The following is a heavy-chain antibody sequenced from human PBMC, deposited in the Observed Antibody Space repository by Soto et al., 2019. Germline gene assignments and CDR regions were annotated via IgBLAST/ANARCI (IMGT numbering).Heavy chain of an antibody. V-gene: IGHV1-18*01. CDR3: ARDLPVLRFLEWSRDAFDI. D-gene: IGHD3-3*01. J-gene: IGHJ3*02. CDR2: ISAYNGNT. CDR1: GYTFTSYG. Sequence: GASVKVSCKASGYTFTSYGISWVRQAPGQGLEWMGWISAYNGNTNYAQKLQGRVTMTTDTSTSTAYMELRSLRSDDTAVYYCARDLPVLRFLEWSRDAFDIWGQGTMVTVSS.